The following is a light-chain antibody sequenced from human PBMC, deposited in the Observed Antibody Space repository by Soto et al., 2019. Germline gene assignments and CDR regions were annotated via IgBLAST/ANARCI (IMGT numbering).Light chain of an antibody. CDR2: GAS. CDR3: QQYFEWPPMT. Sequence: ETVFTQSPATLSLSPGERATLSCRASETVATNLAWYQQKPGQAPRLLISGASTRAARISDRFRGSGSGTEFTLTISSLRSEDSAIYYCQQYFEWPPMTFGQGTKVDIK. CDR1: ETVATN. J-gene: IGKJ1*01. V-gene: IGKV3-15*01.